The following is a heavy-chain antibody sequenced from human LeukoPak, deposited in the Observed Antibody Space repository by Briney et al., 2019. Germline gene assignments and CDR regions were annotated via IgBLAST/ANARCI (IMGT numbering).Heavy chain of an antibody. Sequence: PSETLSLXCTVSGGSSSSYYWSWIRRPPGKGLESIGYIYYSGSTNYNPSLKSRVTISVDTSKNQFSLKLSSVTAADTAVYYCARQYSSSWLAWFDPWGQGTLVTVSS. CDR1: GGSSSSYY. CDR3: ARQYSSSWLAWFDP. CDR2: IYYSGST. D-gene: IGHD6-13*01. J-gene: IGHJ5*02. V-gene: IGHV4-59*01.